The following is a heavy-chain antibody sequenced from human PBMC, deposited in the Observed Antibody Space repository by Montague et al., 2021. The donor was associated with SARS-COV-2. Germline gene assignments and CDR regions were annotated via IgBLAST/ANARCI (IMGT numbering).Heavy chain of an antibody. CDR2: VYFSGST. CDR1: GGSINSHC. Sequence: SETLSLTCTVSGGSINSHCWSWIRQSPGQGLEWIGYVYFSGSTNXXPSLKRRVTLSVEASKYQIYLTLTSVTAADAAVYYCSSASSVSSGGGIDLFDYWGQGTLVTVSS. CDR3: SSASSVSSGGGIDLFDY. V-gene: IGHV4-59*11. D-gene: IGHD3-16*02. J-gene: IGHJ4*02.